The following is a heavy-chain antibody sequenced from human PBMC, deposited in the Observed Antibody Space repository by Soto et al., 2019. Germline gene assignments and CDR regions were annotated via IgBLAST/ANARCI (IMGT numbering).Heavy chain of an antibody. D-gene: IGHD6-6*01. V-gene: IGHV3-30*18. J-gene: IGHJ4*02. CDR1: GFTFSSYG. CDR3: AKDPRAGLEARPHFDY. CDR2: ISYDGSNT. Sequence: QVQLVESGGGVVQPGRSLRLSCAASGFTFSSYGMHWVRQAPGKGLEWVAVISYDGSNTYYADSVKGRFTISRDNSKNTLYLQMNSLSAEDTAVYYCAKDPRAGLEARPHFDYWGQGTLVTVSS.